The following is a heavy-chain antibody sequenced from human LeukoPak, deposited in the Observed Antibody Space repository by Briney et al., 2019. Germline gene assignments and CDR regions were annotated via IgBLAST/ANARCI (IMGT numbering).Heavy chain of an antibody. V-gene: IGHV3-23*01. J-gene: IGHJ4*02. D-gene: IGHD3-10*01. Sequence: GGSLRLSCAASGFTFSSYAMSWVRQAPGKGLEWVSAISGSGGSTYYADSVKGRFTISRDNSKNTLYPQMNSLRAEDTAVYYCAKFTFRLGFGEYDYWGQGTLVTVSS. CDR2: ISGSGGST. CDR1: GFTFSSYA. CDR3: AKFTFRLGFGEYDY.